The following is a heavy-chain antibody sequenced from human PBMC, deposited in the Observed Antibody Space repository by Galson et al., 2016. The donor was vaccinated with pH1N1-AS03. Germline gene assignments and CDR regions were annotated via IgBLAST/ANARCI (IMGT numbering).Heavy chain of an antibody. CDR1: GGSISSYY. Sequence: ETLSLTCTVSGGSISSYYWSWIRQPPGKGLEWIGYIFYSGSTFYNASLKSRVTISVDTSKNQFSLKLRSVTAADTAVYYCARIRGGTAVAGAAWLHWGQGTLVTVSS. D-gene: IGHD6-19*01. CDR3: ARIRGGTAVAGAAWLH. J-gene: IGHJ4*02. CDR2: IFYSGST. V-gene: IGHV4-59*08.